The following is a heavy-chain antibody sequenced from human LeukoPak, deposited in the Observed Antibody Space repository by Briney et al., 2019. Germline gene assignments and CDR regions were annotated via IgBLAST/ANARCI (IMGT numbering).Heavy chain of an antibody. V-gene: IGHV4-4*07. CDR1: GGSISSYY. Sequence: KPSETLSLTCTVSGGSISSYYWSWIRQPAGKGLEWIGRIYTSGSTNYNPSLKSRVTMSVDTSKNQFSLKLSSVTAADTAVYYCARGNYDILTGYSLDNWGQGTLVTVSS. D-gene: IGHD3-9*01. CDR3: ARGNYDILTGYSLDN. J-gene: IGHJ4*02. CDR2: IYTSGST.